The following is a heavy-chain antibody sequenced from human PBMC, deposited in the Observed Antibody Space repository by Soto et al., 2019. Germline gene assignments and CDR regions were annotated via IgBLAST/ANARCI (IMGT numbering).Heavy chain of an antibody. CDR1: GGSVSSDNFY. Sequence: PSETLSLTCTVSGGSVSSDNFYWSWIRQPPGKGLEWIGYIYYSGSTKYNPSLKSRLTISVDTSKNQFSLKLSSVTAADTAVYYCSTRGEYYDSRGYYSYYFDYWGQGTLVTVSS. V-gene: IGHV4-61*01. CDR2: IYYSGST. D-gene: IGHD3-22*01. CDR3: STRGEYYDSRGYYSYYFDY. J-gene: IGHJ4*02.